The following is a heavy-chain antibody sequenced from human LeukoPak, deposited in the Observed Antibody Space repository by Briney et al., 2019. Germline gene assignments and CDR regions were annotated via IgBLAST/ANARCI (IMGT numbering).Heavy chain of an antibody. J-gene: IGHJ4*02. CDR2: ISGSGGST. CDR3: AKEGKWFGKSFDY. CDR1: GFTFSSYA. D-gene: IGHD3-10*01. V-gene: IGHV3-23*01. Sequence: GGSLRLSCAASGFTFSSYAMSWVRQAPGRGREWVSAISGSGGSTYYADSVKGWFTISRDNSKNTLYLQMNSLRAEDTAVYYCAKEGKWFGKSFDYWGQGTLVTVSS.